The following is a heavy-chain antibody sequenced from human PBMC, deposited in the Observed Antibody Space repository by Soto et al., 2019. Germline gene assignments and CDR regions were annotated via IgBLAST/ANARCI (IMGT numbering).Heavy chain of an antibody. D-gene: IGHD2-8*01. CDR2: IIPIFGTA. J-gene: IGHJ4*02. CDR3: ARGAGRYCTHVVCSYLDY. Sequence: QVQLVQSGAEVKKPGSSVKVSCKASGGTFSSYAISWVRQAPGQGLEWMGGIIPIFGTANYAQKFQGRVTITAGESTSTAYMELSSLRSEDTAVYYCARGAGRYCTHVVCSYLDYWGQGTLVTVSS. CDR1: GGTFSSYA. V-gene: IGHV1-69*01.